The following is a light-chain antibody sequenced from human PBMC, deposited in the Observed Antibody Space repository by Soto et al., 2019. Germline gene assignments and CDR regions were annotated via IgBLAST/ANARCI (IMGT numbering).Light chain of an antibody. CDR3: QQYGSSYMYT. J-gene: IGKJ2*01. Sequence: EIVLTQSPGTLSLSPGERATLSCRASQSVSSSYLAWYQQKPGQAPRLLIYGASSRATGIPDRFSDSGSGTDFTLTISRLEPEDFAVYYCQQYGSSYMYTFGQGTKLEIK. CDR1: QSVSSSY. V-gene: IGKV3-20*01. CDR2: GAS.